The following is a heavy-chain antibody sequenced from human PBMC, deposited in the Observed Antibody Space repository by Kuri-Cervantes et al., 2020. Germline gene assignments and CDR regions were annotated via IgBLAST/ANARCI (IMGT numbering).Heavy chain of an antibody. CDR3: ARGNIVVVPAAPRYYYYYMDV. Sequence: ASVKVSCKASGYTFTSYAMHWVRQAPGQRLEWMGWINAGNGNTKYSQKFQGRVTITRDTSASTAYMELSSLRSEDTAVYYCARGNIVVVPAAPRYYYYYMDVWGKGTTVTVSS. J-gene: IGHJ6*03. CDR1: GYTFTSYA. V-gene: IGHV1-3*01. CDR2: INAGNGNT. D-gene: IGHD2-2*01.